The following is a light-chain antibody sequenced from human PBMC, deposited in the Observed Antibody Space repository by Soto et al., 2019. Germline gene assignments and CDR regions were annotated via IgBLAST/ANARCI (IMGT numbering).Light chain of an antibody. CDR1: SSDVGGYKF. CDR3: SSYTSSASLV. Sequence: QSVLTQPASVSGSTGQSITISCTGSSSDVGGYKFVSWYQQHPGKAPKLIIFEVTSRPSGVSNRFSGSKSGNTASLTISGLQAEDVAYYYCSSYTSSASLVFGTGTRSPS. CDR2: EVT. V-gene: IGLV2-14*01. J-gene: IGLJ1*01.